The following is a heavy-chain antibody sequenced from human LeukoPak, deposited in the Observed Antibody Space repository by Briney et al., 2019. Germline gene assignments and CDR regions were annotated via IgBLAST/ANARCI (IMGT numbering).Heavy chain of an antibody. CDR2: VSADGNLA. CDR3: ARDLSFSPDH. Sequence: GGSLRLSCAGSGFTLSSSWMHWVRQAPGKGPVWVAHVSADGNLANYADSVKGRFIISRDNAKNTLILQMNRLRAEDTAVYYCARDLSFSPDHWGQGTLVTVSS. J-gene: IGHJ4*02. V-gene: IGHV3-74*01. CDR1: GFTLSSSW.